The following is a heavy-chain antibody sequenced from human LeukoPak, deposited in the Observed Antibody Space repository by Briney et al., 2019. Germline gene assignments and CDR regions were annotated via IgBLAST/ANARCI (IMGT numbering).Heavy chain of an antibody. V-gene: IGHV4-59*01. Sequence: SETLSLTCTVSGGSISSFYWSWIRQPPGKGLEWIGCIYYSGSTNYNPSLKSRVTISVDTSKNQFSLKLSSVTAADTAVYYCARHGTRGTNLNWFDPWGQGTLVTVSS. D-gene: IGHD1-1*01. CDR1: GGSISSFY. CDR2: IYYSGST. CDR3: ARHGTRGTNLNWFDP. J-gene: IGHJ5*02.